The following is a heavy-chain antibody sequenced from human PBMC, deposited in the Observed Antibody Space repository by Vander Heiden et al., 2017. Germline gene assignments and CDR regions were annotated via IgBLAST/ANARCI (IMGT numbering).Heavy chain of an antibody. Sequence: QVQLQESGPGLVKPSGTLSLTCAVSGGSLRSSNWWSWVRQPPGKGLEWIGEIYHSGSTNYNPSLKSRVTISVDKSKNQFSLKLSSVTAADTAVYYCARELPNYDYVWGSYRIDAFDIWGQGTMVTVSS. CDR3: ARELPNYDYVWGSYRIDAFDI. CDR2: IYHSGST. J-gene: IGHJ3*02. V-gene: IGHV4-4*02. CDR1: GGSLRSSNW. D-gene: IGHD3-16*02.